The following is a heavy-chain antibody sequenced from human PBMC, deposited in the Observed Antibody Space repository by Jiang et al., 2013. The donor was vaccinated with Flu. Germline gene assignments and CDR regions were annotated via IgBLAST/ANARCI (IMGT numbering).Heavy chain of an antibody. CDR3: ARGPATIFGAMHY. Sequence: KSRVTMSVDRSKNQFSLKLSSVTAADTAMYYCARGPATIFGAMHYWGQGILVTVSS. D-gene: IGHD3-3*01. V-gene: IGHV4-4*06. J-gene: IGHJ4*02.